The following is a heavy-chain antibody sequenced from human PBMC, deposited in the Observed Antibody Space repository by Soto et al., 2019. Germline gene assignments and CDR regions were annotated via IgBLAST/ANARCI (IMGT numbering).Heavy chain of an antibody. J-gene: IGHJ4*02. CDR3: ARHYTGLLQIRHFDY. V-gene: IGHV4-39*01. CDR1: GGSISSSSYY. Sequence: SETLSLTCTVSGGSISSSSYYWGWIRQPPGKGLEWIGSIYYSGSTYYNPSLKSRVTISVDTSKNQFSLKLSSVTAADTAVYYCARHYTGLLQIRHFDYWGQGTLVTVSS. D-gene: IGHD1-26*01. CDR2: IYYSGST.